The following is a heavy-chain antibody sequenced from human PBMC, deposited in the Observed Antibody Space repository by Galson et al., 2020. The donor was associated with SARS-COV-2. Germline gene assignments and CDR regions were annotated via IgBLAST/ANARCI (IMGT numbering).Heavy chain of an antibody. CDR3: VRGPYCCVTSCPIEDAFDV. Sequence: GGSLRLSCAASGFSFSNYDMHWVRQSSGRGLEWVATIGTTADTFYADSVKGRFTVSRENAKNSFYLHMNSLISGDTAVYYCVRGPYCCVTSCPIEDAFDVWGQGTMVIVSS. V-gene: IGHV3-13*01. J-gene: IGHJ3*01. CDR2: IGTTADT. D-gene: IGHD2-2*01. CDR1: GFSFSNYD.